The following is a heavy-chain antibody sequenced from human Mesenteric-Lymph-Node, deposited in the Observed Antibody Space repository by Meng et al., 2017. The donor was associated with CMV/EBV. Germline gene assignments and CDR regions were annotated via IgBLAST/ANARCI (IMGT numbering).Heavy chain of an antibody. V-gene: IGHV3-21*01. CDR2: ISRSSSYI. Sequence: GESLKISCAASGFTVSSNYMSWVRQAPGKGLEWVSAISRSSSYIYYADSVKGRFTISRDNAKNSLYLQMNSLRAEDTAVYYCARVVVGDFDYWGQGTLVTVSS. D-gene: IGHD1-26*01. CDR1: GFTVSSNY. CDR3: ARVVVGDFDY. J-gene: IGHJ4*02.